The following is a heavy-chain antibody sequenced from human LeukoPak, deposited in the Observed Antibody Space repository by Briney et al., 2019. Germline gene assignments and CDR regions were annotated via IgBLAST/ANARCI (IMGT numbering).Heavy chain of an antibody. J-gene: IGHJ4*02. CDR1: GFTFSSYA. D-gene: IGHD6-19*01. Sequence: GRSLRLSCAASGFTFSSYAMHWVRRAPGKGLEWVAVISYDGSNKYYADSVKGRFTISRDNSKNTLYLQMNSLRAEDTAVYYCARETLTFSGWYYFDYWGQGTLVTVSS. CDR3: ARETLTFSGWYYFDY. CDR2: ISYDGSNK. V-gene: IGHV3-30-3*01.